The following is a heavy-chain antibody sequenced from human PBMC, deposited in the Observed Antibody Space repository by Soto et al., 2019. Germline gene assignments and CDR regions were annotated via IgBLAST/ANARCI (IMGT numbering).Heavy chain of an antibody. V-gene: IGHV3-30*18. CDR3: AKDELIGGWSPNPVY. D-gene: IGHD2-15*01. J-gene: IGHJ4*02. CDR1: GFTFSSYG. Sequence: WGSLRLSCAASGFTFSSYGMHWVRQAPGRGLEWVAVISYDGSNNYSEDSVKGRCTISRDNSKNTLYLQMNSLRYEDTAVYYCAKDELIGGWSPNPVYWGQGTLVTFSS. CDR2: ISYDGSNN.